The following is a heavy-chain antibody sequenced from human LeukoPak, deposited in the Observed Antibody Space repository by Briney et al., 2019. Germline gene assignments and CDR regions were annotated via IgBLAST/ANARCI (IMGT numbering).Heavy chain of an antibody. Sequence: SETLSLTCTVSGDSISSSSYYWGWIRQPAGKGLEWIGRIYTSGSTNYNPSLKSRVTISVDTSKNQFSLKLSSVTAADTAVYYCARDRGSSSWDYWYFDLWGRGTLVTVSS. CDR2: IYTSGST. J-gene: IGHJ2*01. D-gene: IGHD6-13*01. CDR1: GDSISSSSYY. V-gene: IGHV4-61*02. CDR3: ARDRGSSSWDYWYFDL.